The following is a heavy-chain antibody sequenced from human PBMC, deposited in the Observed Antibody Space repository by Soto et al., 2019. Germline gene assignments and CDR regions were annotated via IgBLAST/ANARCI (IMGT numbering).Heavy chain of an antibody. V-gene: IGHV5-51*01. J-gene: IGHJ3*02. CDR1: GYSFTIYC. CDR2: IYPGDSDT. CDR3: ASRGSWDAFDI. Sequence: GESLTISCKGPGYSFTIYCIGLVRQMPGKGLEWMGIIYPGDSDTRYSPSFQGQVTISADKSISTAYLQWSSLKASDTAMYYCASRGSWDAFDIWGQGTMVTVSS. D-gene: IGHD1-26*01.